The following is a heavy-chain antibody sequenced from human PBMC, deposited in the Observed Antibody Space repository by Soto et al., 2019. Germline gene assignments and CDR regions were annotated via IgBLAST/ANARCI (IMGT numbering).Heavy chain of an antibody. CDR1: GYTFTSYY. Sequence: ASVKVSCKASGYTFTSYYMHWVRQAPEQGLEWMGIINPSGGSTSYAQKFQGRVTMTRDTSTSTVYMELSSLRSEDTAVYYCARVVISAYYFDYWGQGTLVTVSS. V-gene: IGHV1-46*03. CDR2: INPSGGST. J-gene: IGHJ4*02. D-gene: IGHD3-16*02. CDR3: ARVVISAYYFDY.